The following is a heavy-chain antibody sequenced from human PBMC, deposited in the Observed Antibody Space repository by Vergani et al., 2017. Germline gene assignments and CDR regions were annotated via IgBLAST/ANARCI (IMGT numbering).Heavy chain of an antibody. CDR3: AKANPRNSGYDYLYYYHAMDV. Sequence: EVQLVESGGGLVQPGGSLRLSCAASGFTFSSYWMHWVRQAPGKGLVWVSVIYSGGSTYYADSVKGRFTISRDNSKNTLYLQMNSLSAGDTAVYYCAKANPRNSGYDYLYYYHAMDVWGQGTTVTVSS. V-gene: IGHV3-66*01. J-gene: IGHJ6*02. D-gene: IGHD5-12*01. CDR2: IYSGGST. CDR1: GFTFSSYW.